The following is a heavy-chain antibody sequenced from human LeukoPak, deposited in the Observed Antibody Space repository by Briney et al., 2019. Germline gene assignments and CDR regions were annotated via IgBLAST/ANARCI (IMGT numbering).Heavy chain of an antibody. V-gene: IGHV1-24*01. Sequence: GASVKVSCKVSGYTLTELSMHRVRQAPGKGLEWMGGFDPEDGETIYAQKFQGRVTMTEDTSTDTAYMELSSLRSEDTAVYYCATEGGYSSGWYYFDYWGQGTLVTVSS. D-gene: IGHD6-19*01. CDR2: FDPEDGET. J-gene: IGHJ4*02. CDR1: GYTLTELS. CDR3: ATEGGYSSGWYYFDY.